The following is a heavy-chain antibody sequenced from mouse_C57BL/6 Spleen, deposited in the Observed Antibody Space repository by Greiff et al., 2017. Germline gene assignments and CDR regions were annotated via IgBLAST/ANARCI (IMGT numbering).Heavy chain of an antibody. Sequence: EVQLQQSGPELVKPGDSVKISCKASGYSFTGYFMNWVMQSHGKSLEWIGRINPYNGDTFYNQKFKGKATLTVDKSSSTAHMELRSLTSEDSAVXYCARGGSNYGFDYWGQGTTLTVSS. CDR3: ARGGSNYGFDY. V-gene: IGHV1-20*01. D-gene: IGHD2-5*01. CDR1: GYSFTGYF. J-gene: IGHJ2*01. CDR2: INPYNGDT.